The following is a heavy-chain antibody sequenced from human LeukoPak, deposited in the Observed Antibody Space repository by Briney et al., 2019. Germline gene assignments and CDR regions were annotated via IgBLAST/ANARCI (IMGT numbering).Heavy chain of an antibody. CDR2: IYHSGST. J-gene: IGHJ4*02. V-gene: IGHV4-30-2*01. D-gene: IGHD4-17*01. CDR1: GGSISSGGYS. CDR3: ARASDYGEQSADY. Sequence: PSETLSLTCAVSGGSISSGGYSWSWIRQPPGKGLEWIGYIYHSGSTYYNPSLKSRVTISVDRSKNQFSLKLSSVTAADTAVYYCARASDYGEQSADYWGQGTLVTVSS.